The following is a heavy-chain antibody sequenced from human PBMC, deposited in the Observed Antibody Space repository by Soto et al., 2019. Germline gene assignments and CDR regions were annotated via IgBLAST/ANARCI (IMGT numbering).Heavy chain of an antibody. D-gene: IGHD6-13*01. J-gene: IGHJ4*02. Sequence: EVQLLESGGDLVQPGGSLRLSCAASGFTFSSYAMSWVRQAPGKGLEWVSSISANGGSTYYADSVKGRFTISRDNSKDTLYLQMNSLRAEDTALYYCAKIIPTAASGYWGQGTLVTVSS. CDR1: GFTFSSYA. CDR2: ISANGGST. CDR3: AKIIPTAASGY. V-gene: IGHV3-23*01.